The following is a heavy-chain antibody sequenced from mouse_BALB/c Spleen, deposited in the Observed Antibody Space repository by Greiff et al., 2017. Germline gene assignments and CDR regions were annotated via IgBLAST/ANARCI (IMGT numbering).Heavy chain of an antibody. Sequence: EVKVEESGGGLVQPGGSRKLSCAASGFTFSSFGMHWVRQAPEKGLEWVAYISSGSSTIYYADTVKGRFTISRDNPKNTLFLQMTSLRSEDTAMYYCAREAHYYGSSYPAYWGQGTTLTVSS. CDR3: AREAHYYGSSYPAY. V-gene: IGHV5-17*02. CDR1: GFTFSSFG. D-gene: IGHD1-1*01. CDR2: ISSGSSTI. J-gene: IGHJ2*01.